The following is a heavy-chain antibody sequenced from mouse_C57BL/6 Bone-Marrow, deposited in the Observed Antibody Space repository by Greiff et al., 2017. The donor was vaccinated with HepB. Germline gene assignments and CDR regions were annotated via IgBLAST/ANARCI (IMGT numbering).Heavy chain of an antibody. CDR3: ARWAAQAY. J-gene: IGHJ3*01. Sequence: VQLQQSGAELARPGASVKLSCKASGYTFTSYGISWVKQRTGQGLEWIGEIYPRCGNTYYNEKFKGKATLTADKSSSTAYMELRSLISEDSAVYFCARWAAQAYWGQGTLVTVSA. D-gene: IGHD3-2*02. CDR1: GYTFTSYG. CDR2: IYPRCGNT. V-gene: IGHV1-81*01.